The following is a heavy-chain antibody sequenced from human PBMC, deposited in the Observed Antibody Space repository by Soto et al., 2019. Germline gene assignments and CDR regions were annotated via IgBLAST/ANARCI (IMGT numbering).Heavy chain of an antibody. V-gene: IGHV1-24*01. CDR2: FDAEDGET. J-gene: IGHJ3*02. CDR1: GYTLTELS. Sequence: ASGRVSCKVSGYTLTELSMHGVRQAPGKGLEWMGGFDAEDGETIYAQKFQGRVTMTEDTSTDAAYMELSSLRSEDTAVYYCATARSNWNDRGAFDIWGQGTMVTVSS. CDR3: ATARSNWNDRGAFDI. D-gene: IGHD1-1*01.